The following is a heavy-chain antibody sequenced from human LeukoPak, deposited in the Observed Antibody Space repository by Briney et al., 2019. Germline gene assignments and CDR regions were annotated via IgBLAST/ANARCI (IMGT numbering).Heavy chain of an antibody. Sequence: GGSLRLSCAASGFTFSSYAMSWVRQAPGKGLEWVSAISGSGGSTYYADSVKGRFTISRDNSKNTLYLQMTSLRAEDTAVYYCAKDFIVVVVAATPDWFDPWGQGTLVTVSS. J-gene: IGHJ5*02. D-gene: IGHD2-15*01. V-gene: IGHV3-23*01. CDR2: ISGSGGST. CDR3: AKDFIVVVVAATPDWFDP. CDR1: GFTFSSYA.